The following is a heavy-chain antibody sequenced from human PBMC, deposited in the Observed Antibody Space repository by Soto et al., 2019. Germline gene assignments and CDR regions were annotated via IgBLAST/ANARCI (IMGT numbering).Heavy chain of an antibody. Sequence: EVQLVESGGHLVQPGGSLRLSCAASGFTFTTYWMHWVRQAPGKGLVWVSRIDSDGSSTNYEDSVKGRFTISRDNAKNTLYLQMHSLGAEDTAVYYCARGGLRAYHMDVWGKGTTVTVSS. V-gene: IGHV3-74*01. J-gene: IGHJ6*03. D-gene: IGHD3-16*01. CDR2: IDSDGSST. CDR1: GFTFTTYW. CDR3: ARGGLRAYHMDV.